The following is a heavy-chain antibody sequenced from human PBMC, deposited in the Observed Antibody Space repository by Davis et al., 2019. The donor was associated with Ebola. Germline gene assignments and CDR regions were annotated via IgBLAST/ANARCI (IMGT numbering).Heavy chain of an antibody. CDR1: GGTFSSYG. V-gene: IGHV1-69*13. Sequence: AASVKVSCKASGGTFSSYGISWVRQAPGQGLEWMGGIIPLFGSANYAQRFQGRVTLTADESTSTAYMELRSLRSEDTAVYYCARDQIEGISAAGTDYWGQGTLVTVSS. J-gene: IGHJ4*02. D-gene: IGHD6-13*01. CDR2: IIPLFGSA. CDR3: ARDQIEGISAAGTDY.